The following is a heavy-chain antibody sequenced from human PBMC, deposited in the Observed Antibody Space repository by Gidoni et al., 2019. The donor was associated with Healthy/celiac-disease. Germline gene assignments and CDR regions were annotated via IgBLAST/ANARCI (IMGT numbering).Heavy chain of an antibody. CDR2: ISWNSGSI. Sequence: VQLVESGGGLVQPGRSLRLPCAASVSTCDDSAMHGVRHAPGKGLEWVSGISWNSGSIGYADSVKGRFTISRDNAKDSLYLQMNILRAEDTALYYCAKDIEASCYDILTGYYDYWGQGTLVTVSS. CDR3: AKDIEASCYDILTGYYDY. V-gene: IGHV3-9*01. J-gene: IGHJ4*02. D-gene: IGHD3-9*01. CDR1: VSTCDDSA.